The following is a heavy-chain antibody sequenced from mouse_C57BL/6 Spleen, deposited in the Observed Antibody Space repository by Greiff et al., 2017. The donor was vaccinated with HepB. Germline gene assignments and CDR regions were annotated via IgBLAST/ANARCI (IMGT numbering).Heavy chain of an antibody. V-gene: IGHV1-85*01. J-gene: IGHJ2*01. CDR2: IYPRDGST. CDR1: GYTFTSYD. CDR3: ARDYYGSSQYYCDY. D-gene: IGHD1-1*01. Sequence: QVQLKESGPELVKPGASVTLSCKASGYTFTSYDINWVKQRPGQGLEWIGWIYPRDGSTKYNEKFKGKATLTVDTSSSTAYMELHSLTSEDSAVYFCARDYYGSSQYYCDYWGQGTTLTVSS.